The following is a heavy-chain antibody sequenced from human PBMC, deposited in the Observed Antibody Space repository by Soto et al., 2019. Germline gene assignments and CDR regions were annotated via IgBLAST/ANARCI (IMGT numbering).Heavy chain of an antibody. D-gene: IGHD2-15*01. Sequence: QVQLVQSGAEVKKPGSSVKVSCKASGGTFSSYTISWVRQAPGQGLEWMGRIIPILGIANYAQKFQGRVTITADKPTSTAYMELSSLRSEDTAVYYCARGAYCSGGSCYRGYPDWFDPWGQGTLVTVSS. CDR1: GGTFSSYT. V-gene: IGHV1-69*02. J-gene: IGHJ5*02. CDR3: ARGAYCSGGSCYRGYPDWFDP. CDR2: IIPILGIA.